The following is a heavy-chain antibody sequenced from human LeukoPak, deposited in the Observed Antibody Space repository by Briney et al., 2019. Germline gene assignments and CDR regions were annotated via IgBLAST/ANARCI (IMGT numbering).Heavy chain of an antibody. CDR2: IIPILGIA. CDR1: GGTFSSYA. CDR3: ARAVGFGDFDY. V-gene: IGHV1-69*04. Sequence: SVKVSCKASGGTFSSYAISWVRQAPGQGLEWMGRIIPILGIANYAQKFQGRVTITADKSTSTAYMELSSLRSEDTAVYYCARAVGFGDFDYWGQGTLVTVPS. D-gene: IGHD3-10*01. J-gene: IGHJ4*02.